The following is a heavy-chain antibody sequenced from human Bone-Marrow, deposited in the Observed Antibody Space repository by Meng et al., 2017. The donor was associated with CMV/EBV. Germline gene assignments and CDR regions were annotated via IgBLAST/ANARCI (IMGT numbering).Heavy chain of an antibody. Sequence: QVQLVRSGSRVKKRGSRVNVSCKAPGGTFSRYAISWVRSAPGQVLEWMGGIIPIFGTANYAQKFQGRVTITADESTSTAYMELSSLRSEDTAVYYCARAGGGSYPFDYWGQGTLVTVSS. CDR2: IIPIFGTA. D-gene: IGHD1-26*01. CDR1: GGTFSRYA. V-gene: IGHV1-69*12. CDR3: ARAGGGSYPFDY. J-gene: IGHJ4*02.